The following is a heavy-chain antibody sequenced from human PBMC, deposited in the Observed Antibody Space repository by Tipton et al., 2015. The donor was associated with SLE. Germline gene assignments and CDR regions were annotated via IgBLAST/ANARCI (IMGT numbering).Heavy chain of an antibody. Sequence: TLSLTCTVSGGSISSYYWSWIRQPPGKGLEWIGSIYYSGSTYYNPSLKSRVTISVDTSKNQFSLKLSSVTAADTAVYYCARDNRWYGSGSYHDAFDIWGQGTMVTVSS. CDR2: IYYSGST. CDR1: GGSISSYY. J-gene: IGHJ3*02. D-gene: IGHD1-26*01. V-gene: IGHV4-59*12. CDR3: ARDNRWYGSGSYHDAFDI.